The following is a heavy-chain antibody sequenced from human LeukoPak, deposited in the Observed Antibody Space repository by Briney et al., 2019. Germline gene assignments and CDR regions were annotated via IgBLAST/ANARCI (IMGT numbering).Heavy chain of an antibody. CDR1: GGSISSVSYS. D-gene: IGHD3-22*01. J-gene: IGHJ3*02. CDR3: ARDGHRRYHYDSSGREDAFDI. V-gene: IGHV4-61*02. CDR2: IYTSGTS. Sequence: SQTLSLTCTVSGGSISSVSYSWSWIRQPAGEGLEWIGRIYTSGTSNYNPSLKSRVTISLDTSKNQFSLKLSSVTVADTAVYYCARDGHRRYHYDSSGREDAFDIWGQGTMVTVSS.